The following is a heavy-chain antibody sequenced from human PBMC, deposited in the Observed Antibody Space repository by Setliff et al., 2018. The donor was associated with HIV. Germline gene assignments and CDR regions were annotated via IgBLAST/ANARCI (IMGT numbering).Heavy chain of an antibody. V-gene: IGHV4-34*01. CDR1: GGSFSGYY. J-gene: IGHJ6*02. D-gene: IGHD3-3*01. CDR2: INHSGST. CDR3: ARGFLNWLGFEQEYYGMDV. Sequence: SETLSLTCAVYGGSFSGYYWSWIRQPPGKGLEWIGEINHSGSTNYNPSLKSRVTISVDTSKNQFSLKLNSVTAADTAVYYCARGFLNWLGFEQEYYGMDVWGQGTLVTVSS.